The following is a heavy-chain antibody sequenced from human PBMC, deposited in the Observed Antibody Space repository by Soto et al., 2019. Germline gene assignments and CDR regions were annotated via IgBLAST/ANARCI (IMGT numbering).Heavy chain of an antibody. D-gene: IGHD2-15*01. CDR3: ARVGYCSGGSCYTTHSYYGMDV. CDR1: GYTFTSYY. Sequence: QVQLVQSGAEVKKPGASVKVSCKASGYTFTSYYMHWVRQAPGQGLEWMGIINPSGGSTSYAQKFQGRVTITRDTSTSTGYMELSSLRSEDTAVYYCARVGYCSGGSCYTTHSYYGMDVWGQGTTVTVSS. CDR2: INPSGGST. J-gene: IGHJ6*02. V-gene: IGHV1-46*01.